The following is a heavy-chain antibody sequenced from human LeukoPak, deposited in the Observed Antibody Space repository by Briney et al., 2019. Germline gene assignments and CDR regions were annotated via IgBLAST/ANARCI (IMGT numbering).Heavy chain of an antibody. J-gene: IGHJ5*02. CDR2: IYYSGNT. Sequence: SETLSLTCTVSGGSISSINSYWGWIRQPPGKGLEWIGNIYYSGNTYYNPSLKSRVSISVDTSKNQFSLKLNSVTAADTAVYYCAMLAQSGPWGQGTLVTVSS. D-gene: IGHD1-26*01. V-gene: IGHV4-39*07. CDR1: GGSISSINSY. CDR3: AMLAQSGP.